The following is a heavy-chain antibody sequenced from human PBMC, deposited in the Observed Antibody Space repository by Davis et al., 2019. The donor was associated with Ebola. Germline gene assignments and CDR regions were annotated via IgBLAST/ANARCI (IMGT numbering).Heavy chain of an antibody. J-gene: IGHJ6*02. CDR2: IYHSGST. CDR1: GASISSGGYS. V-gene: IGHV4-30-2*01. Sequence: SETLSLTCGVSGASISSGGYSWNWIRQPPGKGLEWIGYIYHSGSTYYNPSLKSRGTMSVDRSKNQFSLKLTSLTAADTAVYYCARASVAPGPMDVWGQGTTVTVSS. CDR3: ARASVAPGPMDV. D-gene: IGHD4-23*01.